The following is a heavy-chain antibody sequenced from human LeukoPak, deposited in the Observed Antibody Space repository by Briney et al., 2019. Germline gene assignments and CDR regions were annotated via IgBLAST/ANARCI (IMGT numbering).Heavy chain of an antibody. V-gene: IGHV3-48*03. D-gene: IGHD3-10*02. CDR3: AELGITMIGGV. Sequence: GGSLRLSCAASGFTFSSYEMNWVRQAPGKGLEWVSYISSSGSTIYYADSVKGRFTICRDNAKNSMYLQMNSLRAEDTAVYYCAELGITMIGGVWGKGTTVTISS. CDR2: ISSSGSTI. J-gene: IGHJ6*04. CDR1: GFTFSSYE.